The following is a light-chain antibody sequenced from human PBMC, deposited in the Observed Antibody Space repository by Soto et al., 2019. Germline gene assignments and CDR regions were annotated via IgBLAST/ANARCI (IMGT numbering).Light chain of an antibody. V-gene: IGKV4-1*01. CDR1: QSVFSSSTNENY. Sequence: DIVMTQSPDSLAVSLGERDTINCKSSQSVFSSSTNENYLAWFQQKPGQPPKLLIYWASTRKSGVPDRFSGSGSGTDFTLTITSLQAEDVAVYYCQQYHSDPITFGQGTRLE. CDR3: QQYHSDPIT. CDR2: WAS. J-gene: IGKJ5*01.